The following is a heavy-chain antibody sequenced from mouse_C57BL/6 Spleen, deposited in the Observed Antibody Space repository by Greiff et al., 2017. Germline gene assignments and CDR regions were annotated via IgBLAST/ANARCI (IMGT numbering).Heavy chain of an antibody. CDR3: AREDPHYYAMDY. V-gene: IGHV1-26*01. J-gene: IGHJ4*01. CDR2: INPNNGGT. CDR1: GYTFTDYY. Sequence: EVQLQQSGPELVKPGASVKISCKASGYTFTDYYMNWVKQSHGKSLEWIGDINPNNGGTSYNQKFKGKATLTVDKSSSTAYMELRSLTSEDSAVYYCAREDPHYYAMDYWGQGTSVTVSS.